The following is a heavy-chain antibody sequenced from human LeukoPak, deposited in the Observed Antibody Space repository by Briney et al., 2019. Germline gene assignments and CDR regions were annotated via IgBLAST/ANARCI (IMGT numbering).Heavy chain of an antibody. Sequence: GGSLRLSCAASGFTFSSYAMSWVRQAPGKGLEWVSSFSGSGGSTYYADSVKGRFTISRDNAKNTLYLQMNSLRAEDTAVYYCARDGYDSSGYYPGDYWGQGTLVTVSS. D-gene: IGHD3-22*01. J-gene: IGHJ4*02. CDR2: FSGSGGST. V-gene: IGHV3-23*01. CDR3: ARDGYDSSGYYPGDY. CDR1: GFTFSSYA.